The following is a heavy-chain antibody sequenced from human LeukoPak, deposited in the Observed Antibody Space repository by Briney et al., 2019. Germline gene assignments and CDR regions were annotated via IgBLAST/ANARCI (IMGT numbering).Heavy chain of an antibody. V-gene: IGHV4-39*01. Sequence: SETLSLTCTVSGSYISSSSYSWGWIRQPPGKGLEWIGNIYYTGTTYSNPSLKSRVTISVDTSKNQFSLKLSSVTAADTAVYYCARLDPRGPDDYWGQGTLVTVSS. D-gene: IGHD2-2*03. CDR2: IYYTGTT. CDR1: GSYISSSSYS. CDR3: ARLDPRGPDDY. J-gene: IGHJ4*02.